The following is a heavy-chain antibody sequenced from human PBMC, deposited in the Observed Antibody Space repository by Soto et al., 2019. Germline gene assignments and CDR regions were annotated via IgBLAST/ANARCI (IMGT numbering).Heavy chain of an antibody. CDR1: GGSISSYY. V-gene: IGHV4-59*08. J-gene: IGHJ6*04. CDR2: IYYSGST. CDR3: ARRVVPAAMDV. Sequence: SETLSLTCTVSGGSISSYYWSWIRQPPGKGLEWIGYIYYSGSTNYNPSLKSRVTISVDTSKNQFSLKLSSVTAADTAVYYCARRVVPAAMDVWGKGTTVTVSS. D-gene: IGHD2-2*01.